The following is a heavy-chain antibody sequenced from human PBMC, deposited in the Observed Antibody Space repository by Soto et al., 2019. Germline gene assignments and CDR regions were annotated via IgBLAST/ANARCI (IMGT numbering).Heavy chain of an antibody. Sequence: EVQLVESGGGLVQPGGSLRLSCAASGFTFSSYDMHWVRQATGKGMEWVSAIGTAGDTYYPGSVKGRFTISRENAKNSLYRQMNSLRAGDTAGYYCARSALGSFDYWVQGTLVTVSS. J-gene: IGHJ4*02. D-gene: IGHD2-15*01. CDR1: GFTFSSYD. V-gene: IGHV3-13*01. CDR3: ARSALGSFDY. CDR2: IGTAGDT.